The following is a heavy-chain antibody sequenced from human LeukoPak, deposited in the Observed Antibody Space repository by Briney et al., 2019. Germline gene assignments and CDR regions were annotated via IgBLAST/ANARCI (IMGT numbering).Heavy chain of an antibody. V-gene: IGHV4-30-2*01. CDR3: AREPYCGGDCPYWYFDL. Sequence: SQTLSLTCTVSGGSISSGGYYWSWIRQPPGKGLEWIGYIYHSGSTYYNPSLKSRVTISVDRSKNQFSLKLSSVTAADTAVYYCAREPYCGGDCPYWYFDLWGRGTLVTVSS. J-gene: IGHJ2*01. CDR1: GGSISSGGYY. D-gene: IGHD2-21*02. CDR2: IYHSGST.